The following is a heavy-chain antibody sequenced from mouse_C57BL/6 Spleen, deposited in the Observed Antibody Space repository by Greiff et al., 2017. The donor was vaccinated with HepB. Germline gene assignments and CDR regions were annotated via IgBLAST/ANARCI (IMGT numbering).Heavy chain of an antibody. D-gene: IGHD1-1*01. CDR2: SDPEDGET. CDR1: GFNIKDYY. V-gene: IGHV14-2*01. CDR3: ARHLIFYGGTMDY. Sequence: EVQLQQSGAELVKPGASVKLSCTASGFNIKDYYMHWVKQRTEQGLEWIGRSDPEDGETKYAPKFQGKATITANTSSNTADLQLSSLTSEDTAVSYCARHLIFYGGTMDYWGQLTSVTVSS. J-gene: IGHJ4*01.